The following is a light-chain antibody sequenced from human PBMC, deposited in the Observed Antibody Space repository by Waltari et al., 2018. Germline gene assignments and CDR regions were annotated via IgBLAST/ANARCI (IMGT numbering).Light chain of an antibody. CDR2: KAS. V-gene: IGKV1-5*03. Sequence: DTQMTQSPSTLSASVGDRVTITCRASESISNWLTWSQQKPGKAPKLLISKASSLESGVPSTFSGSGSGTEFTLTISSLQADDFATYYCQQFHTYPLTFGGGTKVEI. J-gene: IGKJ4*01. CDR3: QQFHTYPLT. CDR1: ESISNW.